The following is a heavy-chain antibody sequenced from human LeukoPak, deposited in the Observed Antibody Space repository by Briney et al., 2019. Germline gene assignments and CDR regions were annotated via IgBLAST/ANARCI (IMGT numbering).Heavy chain of an antibody. CDR2: INPNSGGT. J-gene: IGHJ4*02. V-gene: IGHV1-2*06. CDR1: GYTFTGYY. Sequence: GASVKVSCKAPGYTFTGYYMHWVRQAPGQGLEWMGRINPNSGGTNYAQKFQGRVTMTRDTSISTAYMELSSLRSEDTAVYYCARANYGDPLPFDYWGQGTLVTVSS. D-gene: IGHD4-17*01. CDR3: ARANYGDPLPFDY.